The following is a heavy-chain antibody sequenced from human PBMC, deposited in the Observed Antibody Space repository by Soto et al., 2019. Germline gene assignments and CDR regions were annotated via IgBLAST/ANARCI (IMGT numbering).Heavy chain of an antibody. J-gene: IGHJ4*02. CDR3: ARQAEVGYNDGY. CDR1: GYTFTSYA. V-gene: IGHV1-3*01. Sequence: QVQLVQSGAEVKKPGASVKVSCKASGYTFTSYAMHWVRQAPGQRLEWMGWINAGNGNTKYSQKFQGRVTITSDTSASTAYMALISLRSEDTAVYYCARQAEVGYNDGYWGQGTLGTFA. CDR2: INAGNGNT. D-gene: IGHD5-12*01.